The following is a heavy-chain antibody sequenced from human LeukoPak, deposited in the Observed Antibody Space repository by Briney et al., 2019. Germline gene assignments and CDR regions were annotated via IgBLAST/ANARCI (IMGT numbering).Heavy chain of an antibody. CDR3: AIPFYSPLIYYYYSMDV. J-gene: IGHJ6*02. D-gene: IGHD2-21*01. CDR2: IIPIFGTA. Sequence: SVKVSCKASGGTFSSYAISWVRQAPGQGLEWMGGIIPIFGTANYAQKFQGRVTITADESTSTAYMELSSLRSEDTAVYYCAIPFYSPLIYYYYSMDVWGQGTTVTVSS. CDR1: GGTFSSYA. V-gene: IGHV1-69*13.